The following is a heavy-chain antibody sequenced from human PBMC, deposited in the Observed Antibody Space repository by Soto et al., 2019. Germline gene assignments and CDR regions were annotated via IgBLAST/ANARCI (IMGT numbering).Heavy chain of an antibody. CDR3: ARAIAAVVVAATRWFDP. J-gene: IGHJ5*02. CDR2: INPSGGST. V-gene: IGHV1-46*03. D-gene: IGHD2-15*01. Sequence: QVQLVQSGAEVKKPGASVKVSCKASGYTFTSYYMHWVRQAPGQGLEWMGIINPSGGSTSYAQKFQGRVTMTRDTPTSTVYMELSSLRSEDTAVYYCARAIAAVVVAATRWFDPWGQGTLVTVSS. CDR1: GYTFTSYY.